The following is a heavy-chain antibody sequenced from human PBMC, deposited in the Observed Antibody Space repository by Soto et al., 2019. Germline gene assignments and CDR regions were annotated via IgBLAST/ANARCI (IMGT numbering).Heavy chain of an antibody. CDR1: GGPINSPDYY. J-gene: IGHJ5*02. CDR2: LYFNGGT. CDR3: ARGISKYSSWYEPHPWFDA. Sequence: SETLSLTCNVSGGPINSPDYYWSWIRQSPGKGLEWIGYLYFNGGTQYNPSLRTPVSMSLDTSKKHFSLKMRSVTAADTAVYYCARGISKYSSWYEPHPWFDAWGQGALVTVSS. D-gene: IGHD6-13*01. V-gene: IGHV4-30-4*01.